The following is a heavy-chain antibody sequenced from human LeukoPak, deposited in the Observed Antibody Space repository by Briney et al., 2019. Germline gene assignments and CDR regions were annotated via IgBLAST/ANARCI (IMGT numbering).Heavy chain of an antibody. CDR1: GFTFSSYA. CDR3: ASLITIFGVVPDV. J-gene: IGHJ6*04. Sequence: PGGSLRLSCAASGFTFSSYAMNWVRQAPGRGLEWVSGFSGSGGTTYYADSVKGRFTISRDNAKNSLYLQMNSLRAEDTAVYYCASLITIFGVVPDVWGKGTTVTVSS. V-gene: IGHV3-23*01. CDR2: FSGSGGTT. D-gene: IGHD3-3*01.